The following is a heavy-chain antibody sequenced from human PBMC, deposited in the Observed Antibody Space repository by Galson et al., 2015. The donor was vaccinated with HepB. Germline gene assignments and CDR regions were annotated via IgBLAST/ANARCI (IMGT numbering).Heavy chain of an antibody. D-gene: IGHD5-12*01. CDR3: ARLPDEGGYPYYGMDV. CDR2: IYPGDSDT. Sequence: QSGAEVKKPGESLKISCKGSGYSFTSYWIGRVRQMPGKGLEWMGIIYPGDSDTRYSPSFQGQVTISADKSISTAYLQWSSLKASDTAMYYYARLPDEGGYPYYGMDVWGQGTTVTVSS. V-gene: IGHV5-51*01. CDR1: GYSFTSYW. J-gene: IGHJ6*02.